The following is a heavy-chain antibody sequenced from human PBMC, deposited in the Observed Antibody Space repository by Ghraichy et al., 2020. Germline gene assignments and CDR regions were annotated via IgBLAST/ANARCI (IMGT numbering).Heavy chain of an antibody. CDR3: AKGPRNCSGGNCYYYGMDV. V-gene: IGHV3-23*01. J-gene: IGHJ6*02. CDR2: ISGSGSNT. CDR1: GFTFDTYV. D-gene: IGHD2-15*01. Sequence: GGSLRLSCTASGFTFDTYVMSWVRHSPGKGLAWVSAISGSGSNTYYADSVKGRFTISRDNSKNTLYLQMNSLSAGDTAVYYCAKGPRNCSGGNCYYYGMDVWGQGTTVTVSS.